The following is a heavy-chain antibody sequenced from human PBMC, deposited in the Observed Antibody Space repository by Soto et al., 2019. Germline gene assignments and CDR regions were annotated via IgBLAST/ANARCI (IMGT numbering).Heavy chain of an antibody. CDR3: ARAGYSSRTYWYFDL. CDR2: IYYSGST. V-gene: IGHV4-59*01. J-gene: IGHJ2*01. D-gene: IGHD6-13*01. Sequence: PETLSLTCTGSGGSISSDYWSGIRQPPGKGLEWIGYIYYSGSTNYNPSLKSRVTIAVDTSKDQFSLKLSSVTAADTAVYYCARAGYSSRTYWYFDLWGRGTLVTVS. CDR1: GGSISSDY.